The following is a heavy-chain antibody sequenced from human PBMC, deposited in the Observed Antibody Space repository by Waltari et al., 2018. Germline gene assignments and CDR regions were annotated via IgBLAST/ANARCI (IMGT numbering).Heavy chain of an antibody. V-gene: IGHV3-48*03. CDR1: GFTFSSYE. Sequence: EVQLVESGGGLVQPGGSLRLSCAASGFTFSSYEMNWVRQAPGNGLEWVSYIRSSGSTTYDADSVKGRFTIARDNAKNSLYLQMNSLRAEDTAVYYWAHALGWGQGTLVTVSS. J-gene: IGHJ4*02. D-gene: IGHD3-16*01. CDR3: AHALG. CDR2: IRSSGSTT.